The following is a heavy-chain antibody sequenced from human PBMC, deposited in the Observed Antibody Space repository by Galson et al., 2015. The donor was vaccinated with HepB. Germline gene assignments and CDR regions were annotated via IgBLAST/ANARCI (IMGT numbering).Heavy chain of an antibody. CDR3: VGRGAVRGQSEYFRD. D-gene: IGHD3-10*01. J-gene: IGHJ1*01. V-gene: IGHV4-39*01. Sequence: ETLSLTCTVSGASISNTYYYWGWIRQPPGEGLEWIGSICYPASTYYNPSLRSRVTISVDTSKNQFSLRLTSVTAADTAVYHCVGRGAVRGQSEYFRDWGQGTLVTVSS. CDR2: ICYPAST. CDR1: GASISNTYYY.